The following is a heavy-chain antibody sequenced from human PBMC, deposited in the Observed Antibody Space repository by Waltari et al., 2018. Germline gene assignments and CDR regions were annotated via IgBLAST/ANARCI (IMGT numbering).Heavy chain of an antibody. CDR2: IYWNDDK. CDR3: AHKRWNDYGDDDDY. CDR1: GFSLRTSGVG. D-gene: IGHD4-17*01. Sequence: QITLKESGPTLVKPTQTFTLTCTFSGFSLRTSGVGVGRIPQPPGKALDWLELIYWNDDKRYSPSMKSRHTITKDTSKNQVVLTMTNMDPVDTATYYCAHKRWNDYGDDDDYWGQGTLVTVSS. J-gene: IGHJ4*02. V-gene: IGHV2-5*01.